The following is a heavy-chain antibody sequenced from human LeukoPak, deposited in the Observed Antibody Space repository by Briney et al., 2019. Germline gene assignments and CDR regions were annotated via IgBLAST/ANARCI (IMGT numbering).Heavy chain of an antibody. CDR2: INPSGGST. Sequence: VKVSCKAPGYTSXSYXMHWVRQAPGQGLEWMGIINPSGGSTSYAQKFQGRVTMPRDTSTSTVYMELSSLRSEDAAVYYCARAHKDTYGDYGGYFDYWGQGTLVTVSS. V-gene: IGHV1-46*01. CDR3: ARAHKDTYGDYGGYFDY. J-gene: IGHJ4*02. CDR1: GYTSXSYX. D-gene: IGHD4-17*01.